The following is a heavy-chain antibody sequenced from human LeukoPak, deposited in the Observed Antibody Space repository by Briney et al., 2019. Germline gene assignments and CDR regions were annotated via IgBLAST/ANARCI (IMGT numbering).Heavy chain of an antibody. V-gene: IGHV1-69*04. Sequence: SVKVSCMASGGTFSSYAISWVRQAPGQGLEWMGRIIPIFGIANYAQKFQGRVTITADKSTGTAYMELSSLRSEDTAVYYCARGGSSVLREGMDVWGQGTTVTVSS. CDR3: ARGGSSVLREGMDV. CDR2: IIPIFGIA. J-gene: IGHJ6*02. D-gene: IGHD3-10*01. CDR1: GGTFSSYA.